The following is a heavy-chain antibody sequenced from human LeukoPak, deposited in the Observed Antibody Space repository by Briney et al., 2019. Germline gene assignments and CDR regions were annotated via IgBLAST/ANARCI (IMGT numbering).Heavy chain of an antibody. J-gene: IGHJ4*02. Sequence: SETLSLTCTVSGGSISSTSYDWYWIRQPAGKGVEWIGHIYTSGSTNYNPSLKSRVTISVDTSKNQFSLKLTSVTAADTSVYYCTKGRGIWGQGTLVTVSS. CDR3: TKGRGI. D-gene: IGHD3-10*01. V-gene: IGHV4-61*09. CDR2: IYTSGST. CDR1: GGSISSTSYD.